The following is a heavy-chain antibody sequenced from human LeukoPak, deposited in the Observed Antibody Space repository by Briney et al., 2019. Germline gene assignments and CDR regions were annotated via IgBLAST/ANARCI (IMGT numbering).Heavy chain of an antibody. CDR1: GYTFTSYD. V-gene: IGHV1-69*10. J-gene: IGHJ5*02. D-gene: IGHD6-13*01. Sequence: GASVKVSCKASGYTFTSYDINWVRQATGQGLEWMGWIIPLGITNYAQKFQDRVTITADKSSSTAYMELSSLRSEDTAVYYCAIVPMPLAAAGPWGQGTLVTVSS. CDR2: IIPLGIT. CDR3: AIVPMPLAAAGP.